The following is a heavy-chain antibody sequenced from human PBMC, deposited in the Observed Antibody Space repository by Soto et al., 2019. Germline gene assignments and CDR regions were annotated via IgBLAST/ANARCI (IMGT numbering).Heavy chain of an antibody. D-gene: IGHD3-16*01. CDR3: AEPPRLCIDF. J-gene: IGHJ4*02. CDR1: GFTFSSYA. CDR2: ISGSGGST. Sequence: GGSLRLSCAAPGFTFSSYAMSWVRQAPGKGLEWVSAISGSGGSTYYAGSVKGRFTISRDNSKNTLYLQMNSLRAEDTAVYYCAEPPRLCIDFRAQGTPGTVSS. V-gene: IGHV3-23*01.